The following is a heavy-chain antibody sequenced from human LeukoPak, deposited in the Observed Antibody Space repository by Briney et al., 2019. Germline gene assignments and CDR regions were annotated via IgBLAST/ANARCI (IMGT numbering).Heavy chain of an antibody. J-gene: IGHJ4*02. CDR1: GGSISSYY. CDR2: IYYSGST. CDR3: ASYGGSSGNFDY. D-gene: IGHD6-19*01. V-gene: IGHV4-59*01. Sequence: PSETLSLTCTVSGGSISSYYWSWIRQPPGKGLEWIGYIYYSGSTNYNPSLKSRVTISVDTSKNQFSLKLSSVTAADTAVYYCASYGGSSGNFDYWGQGTLVTVSS.